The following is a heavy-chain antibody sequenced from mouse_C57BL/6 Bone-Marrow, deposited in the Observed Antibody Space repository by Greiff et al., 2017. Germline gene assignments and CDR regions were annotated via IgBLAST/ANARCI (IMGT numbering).Heavy chain of an antibody. Sequence: QVQLQQPGAELVKPGASVKMSCKASGYTFTSYWITWVKQRPGQGLEWIGDIYPGSGSTNYNEQFKSKATLTVDTSSSTAYMQLSSLTSEDSAVYYCARYPNYSNYVGYYYAMDYWGQGTSVTVSS. J-gene: IGHJ4*01. V-gene: IGHV1-55*01. D-gene: IGHD2-5*01. CDR1: GYTFTSYW. CDR3: ARYPNYSNYVGYYYAMDY. CDR2: IYPGSGST.